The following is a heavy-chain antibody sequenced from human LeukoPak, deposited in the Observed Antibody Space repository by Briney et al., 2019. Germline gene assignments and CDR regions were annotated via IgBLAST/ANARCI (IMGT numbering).Heavy chain of an antibody. J-gene: IGHJ4*02. CDR3: ARASGGPPGY. Sequence: SETLSLTCTVSGGSISSSSYYWGWIRQPPGKGLEWIGSIYYSGSTYYNPSLKSRVTISVDTSKNQFSLKLSSVTAADTAVYYCARASGGPPGYWGQGTLVTVSS. CDR1: GGSISSSSYY. D-gene: IGHD2-8*02. CDR2: IYYSGST. V-gene: IGHV4-39*01.